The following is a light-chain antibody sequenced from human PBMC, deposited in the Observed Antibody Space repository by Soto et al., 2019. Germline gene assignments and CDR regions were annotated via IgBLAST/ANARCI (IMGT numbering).Light chain of an antibody. CDR1: QSVRSSY. Sequence: EIVLTQSPGTLSLSPGERATLSCRASQSVRSSYLAWYQQKPGQAPRLLIYGASSRATGIPDRFGGSGSGTDFTLTISRLEPEDFAVYYCQQYGSSPGYTFVQGTKLEIK. CDR2: GAS. J-gene: IGKJ2*01. CDR3: QQYGSSPGYT. V-gene: IGKV3-20*01.